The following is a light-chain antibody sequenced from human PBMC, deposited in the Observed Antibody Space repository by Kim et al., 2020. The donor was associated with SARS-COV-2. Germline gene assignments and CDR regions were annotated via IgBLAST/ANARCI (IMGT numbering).Light chain of an antibody. CDR3: QVWDGLIDKYV. Sequence: SYELTQPPSVSVAPGKTAMITCGGNNIGTKTVHWYQQKPGQAPVLLITYDDDRPSGIPERFSGSNSGNTATLTVSRVAAEDEADYSGQVWDGLIDKYVF. J-gene: IGLJ1*01. CDR2: YDD. V-gene: IGLV3-21*04. CDR1: NIGTKT.